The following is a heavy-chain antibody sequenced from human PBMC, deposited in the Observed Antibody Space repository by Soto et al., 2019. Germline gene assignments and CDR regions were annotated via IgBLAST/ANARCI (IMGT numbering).Heavy chain of an antibody. CDR3: AREGCSGGSCYPLFDY. J-gene: IGHJ4*02. D-gene: IGHD2-15*01. CDR1: SGSISSSNW. V-gene: IGHV4-4*02. Sequence: SETLSLTCAVSSGSISSSNWWSWVRQTPGKGLEWIGEIYHSGSTNYNPSLKSRVTISVDKSKNQSSLKLSSVTAADTAVYYCAREGCSGGSCYPLFDYWGQGTLVTAPQ. CDR2: IYHSGST.